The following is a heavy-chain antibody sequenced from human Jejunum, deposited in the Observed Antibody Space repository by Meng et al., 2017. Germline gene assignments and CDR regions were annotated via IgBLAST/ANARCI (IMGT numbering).Heavy chain of an antibody. D-gene: IGHD1-1*01. V-gene: IGHV2-5*02. CDR3: AHRLGPDNGYWDVGYFDH. CDR2: VYLDNDK. J-gene: IGHJ4*02. CDR1: GFSLTTSHVG. Sequence: SGLTLAKPTQTLTLTCSFPGFSLTTSHVGVGWIRQPPGKALECLVIVYLDNDKRYNTSLRRRLAITKDTSKDRVILTMTKMMPMDTGTYYCAHRLGPDNGYWDVGYFDHWGQGALVTVSS.